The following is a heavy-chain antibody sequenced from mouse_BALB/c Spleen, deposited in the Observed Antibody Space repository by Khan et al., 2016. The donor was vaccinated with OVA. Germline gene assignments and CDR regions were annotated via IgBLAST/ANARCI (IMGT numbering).Heavy chain of an antibody. CDR1: GYTFTSYW. Sequence: QVQLQQPGAELAKPGASVKMSCKASGYTFTSYWMHWVKQRPGQGLEWIGYINPSTGYIEYNQKFKDKATLTADKSSSTAYMQLSSLTSEDSAVYYCARRTTVVDYWGQGTTLTVSS. CDR3: ARRTTVVDY. V-gene: IGHV1-7*01. D-gene: IGHD1-1*01. CDR2: INPSTGYI. J-gene: IGHJ2*01.